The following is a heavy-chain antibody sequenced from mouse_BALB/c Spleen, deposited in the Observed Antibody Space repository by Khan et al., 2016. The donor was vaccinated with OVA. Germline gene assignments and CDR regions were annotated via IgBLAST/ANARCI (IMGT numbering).Heavy chain of an antibody. Sequence: QVQLKQSGAELARPGASVKLSCKTSGYTFTDYYLNWVKQRTGQGLEWIGEIYPGTGNTYYNEKFKGKATLTADKSSNTAYLQLSSLTSEDSAVYFGARWGGNDKYYYALDYWGQGTSVTVSS. J-gene: IGHJ4*01. CDR1: GYTFTDYY. CDR2: IYPGTGNT. V-gene: IGHV1-77*01. CDR3: ARWGGNDKYYYALDY. D-gene: IGHD2-2*01.